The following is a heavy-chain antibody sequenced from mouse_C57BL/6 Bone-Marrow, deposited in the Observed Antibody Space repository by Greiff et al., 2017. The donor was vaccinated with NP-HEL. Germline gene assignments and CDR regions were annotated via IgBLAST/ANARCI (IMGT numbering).Heavy chain of an antibody. D-gene: IGHD3-1*01. CDR2: IDPSDSYT. CDR1: GYTFTSYW. V-gene: IGHV1-59*01. CDR3: ASPAPPGLRFDY. Sequence: VQLQQPGAELVRPGPSVKLSCKASGYTFTSYWMHWVKQRPGQGLEWIGVIDPSDSYTNYNQKFKGKATLTVDTSSSTAYMQLSSLTSEDSAVYDCASPAPPGLRFDYWGQGTTLTVSS. J-gene: IGHJ2*01.